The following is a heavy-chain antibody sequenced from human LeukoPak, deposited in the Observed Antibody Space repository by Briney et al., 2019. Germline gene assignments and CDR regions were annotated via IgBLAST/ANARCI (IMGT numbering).Heavy chain of an antibody. CDR2: IYYSGST. D-gene: IGHD5-12*01. CDR3: ARLGGYVYYYYYYYGMDV. Sequence: SQTLSLTCTVSGGSISSGDYYWSWIRQPPGKGLEWIGYIYYSGSTYYNPSLKSRVTISVDTSKNQFSLKLSSVTAADTAVYYCARLGGYVYYYYYYYGMDVWGQGTTVTVSS. V-gene: IGHV4-30-4*01. CDR1: GGSISSGDYY. J-gene: IGHJ6*02.